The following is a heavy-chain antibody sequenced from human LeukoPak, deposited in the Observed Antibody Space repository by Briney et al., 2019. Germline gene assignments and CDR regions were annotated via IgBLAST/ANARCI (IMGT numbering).Heavy chain of an antibody. CDR2: IYPGDSDT. CDR1: GDNFATYW. J-gene: IGHJ5*02. Sequence: AESLKISCNGSGDNFATYWIGWVRHMPAEGLEWMGIIYPGDSDTKYSPSFQGQVTISADKSTSTAYLQWSSLKTSDTAIYYCARPDRGSPWGQGTLVTVSS. V-gene: IGHV5-51*01. CDR3: ARPDRGSP.